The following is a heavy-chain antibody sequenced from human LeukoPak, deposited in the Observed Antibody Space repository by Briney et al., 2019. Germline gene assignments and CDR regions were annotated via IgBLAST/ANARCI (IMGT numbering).Heavy chain of an antibody. Sequence: PSETLSLTCAVYGGSFSGYYWSWLRQPPGKGLEWIGEINHSGSTNYNPSLKSRVTISVDTSKNQFSLKLSSVTAADTAVYYCAREHSSSWDQFDYWGQGTLVTVSS. J-gene: IGHJ4*02. D-gene: IGHD6-13*01. V-gene: IGHV4-34*01. CDR2: INHSGST. CDR3: AREHSSSWDQFDY. CDR1: GGSFSGYY.